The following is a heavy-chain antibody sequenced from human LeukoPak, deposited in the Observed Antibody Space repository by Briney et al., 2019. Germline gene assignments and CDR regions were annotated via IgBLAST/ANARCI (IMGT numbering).Heavy chain of an antibody. V-gene: IGHV3-21*01. D-gene: IGHD3-10*01. Sequence: GGSLRLSCAASGSTFSSYSMNWVRQAPGKGLEWVSSISSSSSYIYYADSVKGRFTISRDNAKNSLYLQMNSLRAEDTAVYYCARNLKPHYYGSGSPPAWGQGTLVTVSS. CDR2: ISSSSSYI. CDR1: GSTFSSYS. CDR3: ARNLKPHYYGSGSPPA. J-gene: IGHJ5*02.